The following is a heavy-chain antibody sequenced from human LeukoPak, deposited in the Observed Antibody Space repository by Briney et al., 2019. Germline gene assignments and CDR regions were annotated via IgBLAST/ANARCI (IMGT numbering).Heavy chain of an antibody. CDR3: VKEGDGAFDI. D-gene: IGHD2-21*01. V-gene: IGHV3-64D*09. Sequence: GGSLILSCSASGFTFSSYFMFWVRQPPGKGLEYFSAVSSIGGSTYYADSVKVRFTISRDNSKNTLYLQMISLRPEDTAVYYCVKEGDGAFDIWGQGTMVTVSS. J-gene: IGHJ3*02. CDR1: GFTFSSYF. CDR2: VSSIGGST.